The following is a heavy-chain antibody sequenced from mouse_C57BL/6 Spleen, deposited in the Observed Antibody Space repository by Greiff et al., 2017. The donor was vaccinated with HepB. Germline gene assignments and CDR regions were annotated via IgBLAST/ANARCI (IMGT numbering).Heavy chain of an antibody. CDR2: IDPENGDT. CDR1: GFNIKDDY. J-gene: IGHJ3*01. Sequence: EVQLQQSGAELVRPGASVKLSCTASGFNIKDDYMHWVKQRPEQGLEWIGWIDPENGDTEYASKFQGKATITADTFSNTAYLQLSSLTSEDTAVYYCTTWYYGSSSFAYWGQGTLVTVSA. CDR3: TTWYYGSSSFAY. V-gene: IGHV14-4*01. D-gene: IGHD1-1*01.